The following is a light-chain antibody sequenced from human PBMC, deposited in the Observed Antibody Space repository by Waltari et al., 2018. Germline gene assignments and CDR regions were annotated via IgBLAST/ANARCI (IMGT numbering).Light chain of an antibody. V-gene: IGKV3-15*01. CDR3: QQYKRWPLT. CDR1: ESVNND. J-gene: IGKJ4*01. CDR2: GAS. Sequence: ETLMTQSPATLSVSPGEKANLSCRASESVNNDLAWYQQNPGQAPRLLIYGASTRATGIPARFSGSGSGTEFTLTISSLQSEDCAVYYCQQYKRWPLTFGGGTRVEIK.